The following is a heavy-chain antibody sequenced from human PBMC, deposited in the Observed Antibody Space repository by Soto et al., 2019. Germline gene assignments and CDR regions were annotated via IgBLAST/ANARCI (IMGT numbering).Heavy chain of an antibody. CDR3: ARVAYSSSSGSYYFDY. D-gene: IGHD6-6*01. J-gene: IGHJ4*02. V-gene: IGHV4-31*03. CDR2: IYYSGSA. Sequence: SETLSLTCTVSGGSISSGYYWTWIRQHPGKGLEWIGYIYYSGSADYNPSLKGRVGMSVETSTNQFSLILRSVTAADTAVYYCARVAYSSSSGSYYFDYWGQGTLVTVSS. CDR1: GGSISSGYY.